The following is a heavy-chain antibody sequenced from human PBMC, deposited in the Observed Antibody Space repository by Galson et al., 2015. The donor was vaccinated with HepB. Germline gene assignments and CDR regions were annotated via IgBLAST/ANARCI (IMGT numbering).Heavy chain of an antibody. D-gene: IGHD3-10*01. CDR3: ARVSRARGGGWFDP. J-gene: IGHJ5*02. CDR2: ISAYNGNT. CDR1: GYTFTSYG. V-gene: IGHV1-18*01. Sequence: SVKVSCKASGYTFTSYGISWVRQAPGQGLEWMGWISAYNGNTNYAQKLQGRVTMATDTSTSTAYMELRSLRSDDTAVYYCARVSRARGGGWFDPWGQGTLVTVSS.